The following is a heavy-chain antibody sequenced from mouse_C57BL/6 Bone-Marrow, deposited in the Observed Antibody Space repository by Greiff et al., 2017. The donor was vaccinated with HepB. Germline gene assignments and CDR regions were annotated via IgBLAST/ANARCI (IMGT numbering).Heavy chain of an antibody. CDR3: ARGPYSNYHWYFDV. Sequence: QVQLKQPGAELVKPGASVKLSCKASGYTFTSYWMHWVKQRPGRGLEWIGRIDPNSGGTKYNEKFKSKATLTVDKPSSTAYMQLISLTSEDSAVYYCARGPYSNYHWYFDVWGTGTTVTVSS. CDR1: GYTFTSYW. V-gene: IGHV1-72*01. D-gene: IGHD2-5*01. CDR2: IDPNSGGT. J-gene: IGHJ1*03.